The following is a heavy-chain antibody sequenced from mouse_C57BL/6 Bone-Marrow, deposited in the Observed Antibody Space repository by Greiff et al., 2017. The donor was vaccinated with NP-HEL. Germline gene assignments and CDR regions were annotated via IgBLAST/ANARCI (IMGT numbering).Heavy chain of an antibody. Sequence: VQLQQSGPVLVKPGASVKMSCKASGYTFTDYYMNWVKQSHGKSLEWIGVINPYNGGTSYNQKFKGKATLTVDKSSSTAYLELNSLTYEDAAVYCCARRNWVFDYWGQGTTLTVSS. CDR1: GYTFTDYY. V-gene: IGHV1-19*01. CDR3: ARRNWVFDY. J-gene: IGHJ2*01. CDR2: INPYNGGT. D-gene: IGHD4-1*01.